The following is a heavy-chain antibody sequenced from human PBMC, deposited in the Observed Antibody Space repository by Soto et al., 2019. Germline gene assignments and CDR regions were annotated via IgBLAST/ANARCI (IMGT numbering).Heavy chain of an antibody. Sequence: EVQLLESGGGLVQPGGSLRLSCAASGFTFSNYAMTWVRQAPGKGLEWVSTISGGGTTYYADSVRGRITISRDNSKHQLPQQMNSLGAEDTAVYYCAKDRAVEWLVLHGMDVWGQGTTVTVSS. CDR2: ISGGGTT. J-gene: IGHJ6*02. D-gene: IGHD3-22*01. V-gene: IGHV3-23*01. CDR1: GFTFSNYA. CDR3: AKDRAVEWLVLHGMDV.